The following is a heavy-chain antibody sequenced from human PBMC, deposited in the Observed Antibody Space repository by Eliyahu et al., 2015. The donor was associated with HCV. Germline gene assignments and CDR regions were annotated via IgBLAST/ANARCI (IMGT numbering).Heavy chain of an antibody. D-gene: IGHD3-22*01. CDR1: GFTXSXXX. CDR3: ARDFSGGMYYYDSSGYYFDY. J-gene: IGHJ4*02. Sequence: EVQLVESGGGLVKPGGSLRLSCAASGFTXSXXXXNWVRQAPGKGLXWVSSISSXSSYIYYADSVKGRFTISRDNAKNSLHLQMNSLRAEDTAVYYCARDFSGGMYYYDSSGYYFDYWGQGTLVTVSS. CDR2: ISSXSSYI. V-gene: IGHV3-21*01.